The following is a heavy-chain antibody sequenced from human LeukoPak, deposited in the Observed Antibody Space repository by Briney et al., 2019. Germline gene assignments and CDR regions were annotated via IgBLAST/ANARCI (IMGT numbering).Heavy chain of an antibody. Sequence: GGPLRHSCAASGFTYRTYGMHWVRPAPGKGLAGVAVIWNDGSKTYYADSVKGLFTIARDNSKNTLYLQMNSLRAEDTAVYYCARAWYSGAWYVMDVWGQGTTVTVSS. CDR2: IWNDGSKT. CDR3: ARAWYSGAWYVMDV. CDR1: GFTYRTYG. J-gene: IGHJ6*02. V-gene: IGHV3-33*01. D-gene: IGHD6-19*01.